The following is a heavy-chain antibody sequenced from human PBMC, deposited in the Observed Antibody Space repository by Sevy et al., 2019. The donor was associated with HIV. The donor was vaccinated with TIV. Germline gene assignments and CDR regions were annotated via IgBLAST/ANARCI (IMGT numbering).Heavy chain of an antibody. CDR3: AKDYFDGLYGMDV. CDR2: IRYDGSNK. V-gene: IGHV3-30*02. CDR1: GFTFSSYG. Sequence: GGSLRLSCAASGFTFSSYGMHWVRQAPGKGLEWVAFIRYDGSNKYYVDSVKGRFTISRDNSKNTLYLQMNSLRAEDTAVYYCAKDYFDGLYGMDVWGQGTTVTVSS. J-gene: IGHJ6*02. D-gene: IGHD3-9*01.